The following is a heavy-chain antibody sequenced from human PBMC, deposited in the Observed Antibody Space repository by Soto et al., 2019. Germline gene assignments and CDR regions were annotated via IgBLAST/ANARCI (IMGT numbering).Heavy chain of an antibody. D-gene: IGHD3-22*01. V-gene: IGHV3-43*01. CDR3: AKSRWDKWLQVGPVDY. CDR1: GFTFDDYT. J-gene: IGHJ4*02. CDR2: ISWDGGST. Sequence: EVQLVESGGVVVQPGGSLRLSCAASGFTFDDYTMHWVRQAPGKGLEWVSLISWDGGSTYYADSVKGRFTISRDNSKNSLYLQMNSLRTEDTALSYCAKSRWDKWLQVGPVDYWGQGTLVTVSS.